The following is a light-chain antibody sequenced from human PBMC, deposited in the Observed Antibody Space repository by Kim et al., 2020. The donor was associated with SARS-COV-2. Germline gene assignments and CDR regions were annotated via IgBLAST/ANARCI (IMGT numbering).Light chain of an antibody. CDR2: LGS. J-gene: IGKJ4*01. V-gene: IGKV2-28*01. CDR1: QSLLLNNEHTY. CDR3: MQGLQTPVT. Sequence: DIVMTQSPLSLSVTPGESASISCRSSQSLLLNNEHTYLEWYPEKPGQSPKVLNFLGSIRASGVPDRFSGSGSGAEFTLRISRVEAGDAGIYYCMQGLQTPVTFGGGPKLEI.